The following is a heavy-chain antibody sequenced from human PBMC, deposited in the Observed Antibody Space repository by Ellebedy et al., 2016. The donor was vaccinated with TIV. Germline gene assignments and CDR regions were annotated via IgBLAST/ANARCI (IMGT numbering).Heavy chain of an antibody. CDR2: IKPGGNEK. J-gene: IGHJ1*01. D-gene: IGHD6-13*01. V-gene: IGHV3-7*03. CDR3: ARTSSNWFGRYFEH. Sequence: GESLKISCAASGFTFSDYWMNWVRQAPGKGLEWVANIKPGGNEKFYVDSVKGRFTISRDNTKNSLFLQINSLRAEDTAVYYCARTSSNWFGRYFEHWGQGTLVTVSS. CDR1: GFTFSDYW.